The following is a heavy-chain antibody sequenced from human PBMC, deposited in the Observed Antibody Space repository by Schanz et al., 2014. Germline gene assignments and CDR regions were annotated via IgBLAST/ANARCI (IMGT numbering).Heavy chain of an antibody. J-gene: IGHJ4*02. V-gene: IGHV3-23*04. CDR3: ARGSGTFDS. Sequence: EVQLVESGGGLAQPGGSLRLSCAASGFSFSTYAMNWVRQAPGKGLEWVSLISGRGDSTHYADSVKGRFTISRDNSRKTLSLQMNSLRAEDTAVYYCARGSGTFDSWGQGTLVAVSS. D-gene: IGHD3-3*01. CDR2: ISGRGDST. CDR1: GFSFSTYA.